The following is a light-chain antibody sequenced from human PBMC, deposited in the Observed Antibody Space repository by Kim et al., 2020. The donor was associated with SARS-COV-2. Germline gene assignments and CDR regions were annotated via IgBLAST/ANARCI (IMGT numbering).Light chain of an antibody. V-gene: IGLV2-23*02. J-gene: IGLJ2*01. CDR2: EVS. CDR1: SSYVGSYNL. CDR3: CSYAGSSTSVV. Sequence: QSITISCNGTSSYVGSYNLVSWYQQHPRKAPKLMIYEVSKRPSGVSNRSSGSKSGNTASLTISGLQAEDEADYYCCSYAGSSTSVVFGGGTQLTVL.